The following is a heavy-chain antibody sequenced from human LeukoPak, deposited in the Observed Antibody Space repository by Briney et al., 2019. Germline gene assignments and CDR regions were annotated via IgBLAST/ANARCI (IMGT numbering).Heavy chain of an antibody. D-gene: IGHD2-21*01. V-gene: IGHV4-34*01. CDR3: ARVPDFIARPCDS. Sequence: SETLSLTCAVYGGSFSGNYWTLIRQTPGRGLEWIGESSPSGDITGYNPSLKGRATISVDSSKMQFSLRLTSVTAADTGVYYCARVPDFIARPCDSWGPGTLVTVSS. J-gene: IGHJ4*02. CDR2: SSPSGDIT. CDR1: GGSFSGNY.